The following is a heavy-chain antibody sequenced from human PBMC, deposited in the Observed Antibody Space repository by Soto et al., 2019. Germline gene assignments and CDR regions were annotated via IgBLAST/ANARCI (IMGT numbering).Heavy chain of an antibody. CDR3: ARDRIRWRLHYYYYMDV. CDR2: INHSGST. CDR1: GGSFSGYY. D-gene: IGHD2-21*02. Sequence: SETLSLTCAFYGGSFSGYYWSLIRQPPGKGLEWIGEINHSGSTNYNPSLKSRVTISVDTSKNQFSLKLSSVTAADTAVYYCARDRIRWRLHYYYYMDVWGKGTTVTVSS. V-gene: IGHV4-34*01. J-gene: IGHJ6*03.